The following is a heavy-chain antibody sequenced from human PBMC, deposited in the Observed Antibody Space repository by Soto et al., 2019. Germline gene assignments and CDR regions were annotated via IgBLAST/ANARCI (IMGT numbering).Heavy chain of an antibody. CDR3: ARVWERTVTTRNYFYGIDV. CDR2: ISGSGDST. Sequence: GGSLRLSCAASGFTFYSYAMTWVRQAPGKALEWVSTISGSGDSTYYADSVKGRFSISRDNYKNTVSLQMNSLRAENTAVYFCARVWERTVTTRNYFYGIDVWGRGTTVTVSS. CDR1: GFTFYSYA. D-gene: IGHD4-17*01. J-gene: IGHJ6*02. V-gene: IGHV3-23*01.